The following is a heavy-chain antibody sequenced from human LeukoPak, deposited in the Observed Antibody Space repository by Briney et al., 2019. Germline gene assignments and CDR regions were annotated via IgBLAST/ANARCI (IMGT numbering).Heavy chain of an antibody. J-gene: IGHJ4*02. CDR2: ISYDGSNK. Sequence: PGGSLRLSCAASGFTFSSYAMHWVRQAPGKGLEWVAVISYDGSNKYYADSVKGRFTISRDNSKNTLYLQINSLRAEDTAVYYCAREIDSSGYLDYWGQGTLVTVSS. D-gene: IGHD3-22*01. CDR3: AREIDSSGYLDY. CDR1: GFTFSSYA. V-gene: IGHV3-30-3*01.